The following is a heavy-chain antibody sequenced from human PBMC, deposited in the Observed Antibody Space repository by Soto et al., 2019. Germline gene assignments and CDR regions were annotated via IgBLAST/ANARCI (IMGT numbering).Heavy chain of an antibody. CDR3: AKDAVRGFGVVIIH. J-gene: IGHJ4*02. CDR2: ISDDGSNK. V-gene: IGHV3-30*18. D-gene: IGHD3-3*01. Sequence: QVQLVESGGGVVQPGRSLRLSCAASGFTFSSYGMHWVRQAPGKGLEWVAVISDDGSNKYYADSVKGRFTISRDNSKHTLYLQMNSLRAEDTAVYYCAKDAVRGFGVVIIHSGQGTLVTVSS. CDR1: GFTFSSYG.